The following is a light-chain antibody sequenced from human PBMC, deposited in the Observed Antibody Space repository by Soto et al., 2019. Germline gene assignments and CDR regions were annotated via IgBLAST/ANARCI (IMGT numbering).Light chain of an antibody. CDR3: LQDFAYPLT. V-gene: IGKV1-6*01. CDR2: AAS. Sequence: AIQMTQSPSSLSASVGDRVTITCRASQGVSNDVGWYQQKPGKAPRLLIYAASTLPSGVPSRFSGSQSATDVTLTISSLQHADFATYYCLQDFAYPLTFGGGTKVEIK. CDR1: QGVSND. J-gene: IGKJ4*01.